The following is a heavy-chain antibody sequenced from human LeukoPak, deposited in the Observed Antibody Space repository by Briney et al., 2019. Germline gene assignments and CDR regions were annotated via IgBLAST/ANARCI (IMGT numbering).Heavy chain of an antibody. V-gene: IGHV3-74*01. D-gene: IGHD3-10*01. CDR2: INSDGSST. CDR3: SRVNDSGAGDY. CDR1: GFTFSNYW. Sequence: PGGSLRLSCAASGFTFSNYWMHWVRQAPGKGLVWVSRINSDGSSTNYADSVKGRFTISRDNAKNMLYLQMNSLRAEDTAVYFCSRVNDSGAGDYWGQGTLVTVSS. J-gene: IGHJ4*02.